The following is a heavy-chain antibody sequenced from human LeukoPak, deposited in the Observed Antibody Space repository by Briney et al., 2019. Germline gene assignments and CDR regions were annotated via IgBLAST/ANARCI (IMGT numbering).Heavy chain of an antibody. V-gene: IGHV3-21*01. CDR3: ARDLSSSSLDY. J-gene: IGHJ4*02. Sequence: GGSLRLSCAASGFTFSSYSMNWVRQAPAKGLEWVSSISSSSSYIYYADSVKGRFTISRHNAKNSLYLQMNSLRAEDTAVYYCARDLSSSSLDYWGQGTLVTVSS. D-gene: IGHD6-13*01. CDR2: ISSSSSYI. CDR1: GFTFSSYS.